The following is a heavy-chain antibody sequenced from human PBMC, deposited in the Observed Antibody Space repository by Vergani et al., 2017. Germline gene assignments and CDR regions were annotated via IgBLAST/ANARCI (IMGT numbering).Heavy chain of an antibody. Sequence: QVQLVESGGGVVQPGRSLRLSCAASGFTFSSYPMHWVRQAPGKGLEWVAVISYDGTNKYYTNSVRGRFTISRDNSKSTLFLQMNSLRVEDMAVYYCARDRGDWRYSRYFYNYYMDVWGKGTTVTVSS. D-gene: IGHD2-8*02. V-gene: IGHV3-30-3*01. CDR3: ARDRGDWRYSRYFYNYYMDV. CDR2: ISYDGTNK. CDR1: GFTFSSYP. J-gene: IGHJ6*03.